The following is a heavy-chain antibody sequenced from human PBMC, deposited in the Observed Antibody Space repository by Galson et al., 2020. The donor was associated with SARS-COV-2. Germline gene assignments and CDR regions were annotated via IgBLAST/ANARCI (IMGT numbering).Heavy chain of an antibody. Sequence: GGSLRLSCAASGFTFSSNEMNWVRQTPGKGLEWASYISSSGSTKYYADSVKGRFTITRDNAKNSLYLQMTSLRAEDTAVYYCARDNSYCSSTSCYMRLFDYRGQGTLVTVSS. J-gene: IGHJ4*02. CDR1: GFTFSSNE. CDR2: ISSSGSTK. V-gene: IGHV3-48*03. D-gene: IGHD2-2*02. CDR3: ARDNSYCSSTSCYMRLFDY.